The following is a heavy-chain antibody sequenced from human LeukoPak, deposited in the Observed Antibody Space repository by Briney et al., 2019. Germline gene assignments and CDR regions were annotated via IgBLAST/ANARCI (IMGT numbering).Heavy chain of an antibody. CDR2: ISSSGSTI. CDR3: ARDLSPFNGRLDY. V-gene: IGHV3-48*03. Sequence: GGSLRLSCAASGFTFNSYEMNWARQAPGKGLYWVSYISSSGSTIYYADSVKGRFTISRDNSKNTLYLQMNSLRAEDTAVYYCARDLSPFNGRLDYWGQGTLVTVSS. CDR1: GFTFNSYE. J-gene: IGHJ4*02. D-gene: IGHD2-8*01.